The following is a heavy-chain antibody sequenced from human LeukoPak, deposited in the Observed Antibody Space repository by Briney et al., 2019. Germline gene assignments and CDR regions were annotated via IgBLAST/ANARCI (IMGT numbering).Heavy chain of an antibody. CDR2: IYYSGST. CDR3: ARLNSYGPPLFDY. V-gene: IGHV4-39*01. D-gene: IGHD5-18*01. J-gene: IGHJ4*02. Sequence: SETLSLTCTVSGGSISSSIYYWGWIRQPPGKGLEWIGSIYYSGSTYYNPSLKSRVTISVDTSKNQFSLKLSSVTAADTAVYYCARLNSYGPPLFDYWGQGTLVTVSS. CDR1: GGSISSSIYY.